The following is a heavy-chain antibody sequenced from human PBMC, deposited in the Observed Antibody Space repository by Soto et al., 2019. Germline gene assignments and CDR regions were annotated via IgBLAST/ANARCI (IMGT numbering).Heavy chain of an antibody. J-gene: IGHJ4*02. D-gene: IGHD6-19*01. CDR3: AAPKGYSSGWSHFDY. Sequence: GASVKVSCKASGGTFSSYAISWVRQAPGQGLEWMGGIIPIFGTANYAQKFQGRVTITADESTSTAYMELSSLRSEDAAVYYCAAPKGYSSGWSHFDYWGQGTLVTVSS. CDR2: IIPIFGTA. V-gene: IGHV1-69*13. CDR1: GGTFSSYA.